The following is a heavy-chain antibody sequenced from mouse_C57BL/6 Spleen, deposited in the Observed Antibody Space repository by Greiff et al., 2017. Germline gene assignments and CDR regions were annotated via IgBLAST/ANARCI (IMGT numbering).Heavy chain of an antibody. V-gene: IGHV1-55*01. CDR2: IYPGSGST. J-gene: IGHJ2*01. CDR3: ARNYGNYVNYFDY. Sequence: VQLQQPGAELVKPGASVKMSCKASGYTFTSYWITWVKQRPGQGLEWIGDIYPGSGSTNYNEKFKSKATLTVDTSSSTAYMQLSSLTSEDSAVYYCARNYGNYVNYFDYWGQGTTLTVSS. CDR1: GYTFTSYW. D-gene: IGHD2-1*01.